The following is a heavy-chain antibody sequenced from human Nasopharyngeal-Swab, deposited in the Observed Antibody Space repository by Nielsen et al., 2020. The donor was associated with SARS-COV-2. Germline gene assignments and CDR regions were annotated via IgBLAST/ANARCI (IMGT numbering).Heavy chain of an antibody. V-gene: IGHV3-74*01. Sequence: GGSLRLSCAASGLTFTSYWMHWVRRTPGKGLVWVSRIKSDGTITTYADSVKGRFTISRDNSKNTLYLQMNSLRAEDTAVYYCAKDLNPRDYWGQGTLVTVSS. CDR2: IKSDGTIT. J-gene: IGHJ4*02. CDR3: AKDLNPRDY. CDR1: GLTFTSYW. D-gene: IGHD5-24*01.